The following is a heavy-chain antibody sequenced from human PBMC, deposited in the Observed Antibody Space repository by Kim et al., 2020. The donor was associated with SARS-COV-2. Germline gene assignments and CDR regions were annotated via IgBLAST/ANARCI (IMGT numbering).Heavy chain of an antibody. J-gene: IGHJ3*02. CDR2: GST. V-gene: IGHV4-39*01. Sequence: GSTYYNPSLKSRVTISKDTSKNQFSLKLTSLTAADTAVYYCARRGHAFDIWGQGTMVTVSS. CDR3: ARRGHAFDI.